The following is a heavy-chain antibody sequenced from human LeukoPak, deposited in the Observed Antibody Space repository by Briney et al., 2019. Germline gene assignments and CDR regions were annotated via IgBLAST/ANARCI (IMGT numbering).Heavy chain of an antibody. J-gene: IGHJ4*02. V-gene: IGHV1-69*13. Sequence: ASVKVSCKASGYIFTNYGISWVRQAPGQGLEWMGGIIPIFGTANYAQKFQGRVTITADESTSTAYMELSSLRSEDTAVYYCARDAYEFDYWGQGTLVTVSS. D-gene: IGHD2-8*01. CDR2: IIPIFGTA. CDR3: ARDAYEFDY. CDR1: GYIFTNYG.